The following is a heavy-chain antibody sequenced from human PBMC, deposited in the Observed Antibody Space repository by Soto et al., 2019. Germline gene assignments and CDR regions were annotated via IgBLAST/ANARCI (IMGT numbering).Heavy chain of an antibody. D-gene: IGHD2-2*01. CDR1: GGTFSSYA. J-gene: IGHJ6*02. Sequence: SVKVSCKASGGTFSSYAISWVRQAPGQGLEWMGGIIPIFGTANYAQKFQGRVTITADKSTSTAYMELSSLRSDDTAVYYCARVPQWGDIVVVPAAQSGMDVWGQGTTVTVSS. CDR2: IIPIFGTA. CDR3: ARVPQWGDIVVVPAAQSGMDV. V-gene: IGHV1-69*06.